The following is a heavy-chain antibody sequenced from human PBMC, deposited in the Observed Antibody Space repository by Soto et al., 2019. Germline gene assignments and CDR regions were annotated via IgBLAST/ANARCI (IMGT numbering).Heavy chain of an antibody. D-gene: IGHD2-2*01. V-gene: IGHV1-2*06. Sequence: ASVKVSCKASGYTFTAYYIHWVRQAPGQGLEWMGRINPNSGGTNYAQKFQGRVAMTRDTSISTAYMELSRLRSDDTAVYYCARLTVPLDIVVLPAASFDFWGQGALVTVSS. CDR1: GYTFTAYY. CDR3: ARLTVPLDIVVLPAASFDF. J-gene: IGHJ4*02. CDR2: INPNSGGT.